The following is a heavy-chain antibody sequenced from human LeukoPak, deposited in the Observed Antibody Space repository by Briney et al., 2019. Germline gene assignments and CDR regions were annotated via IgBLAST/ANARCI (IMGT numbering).Heavy chain of an antibody. CDR1: GFTFSSYA. D-gene: IGHD3-3*01. CDR3: AKDSPYYDFWSGYSPAPFDP. CDR2: ISGSGGST. Sequence: GGSLRLSCAVSGFTFSSYAMSWVSQAPGGGLEWVSAISGSGGSTYYADSVKGRFTISRDQSKNTLDLQKNSLRAEDTAVYYCAKDSPYYDFWSGYSPAPFDPWGQGTLVTVSS. V-gene: IGHV3-23*01. J-gene: IGHJ5*02.